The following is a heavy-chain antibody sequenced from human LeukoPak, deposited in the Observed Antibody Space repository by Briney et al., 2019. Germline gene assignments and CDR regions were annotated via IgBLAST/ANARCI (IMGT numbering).Heavy chain of an antibody. Sequence: GGSLRLSCAASGFTLSSYAMHWVRQAPGKGLEWVAVISYDGSNKYYADSVKGRFTISRDNSKNTLYLQMNSLRAEDTAVYYCARDLDSSRGYFDYWGQGTLVTVSS. D-gene: IGHD3-22*01. CDR1: GFTLSSYA. J-gene: IGHJ4*02. CDR3: ARDLDSSRGYFDY. CDR2: ISYDGSNK. V-gene: IGHV3-30-3*01.